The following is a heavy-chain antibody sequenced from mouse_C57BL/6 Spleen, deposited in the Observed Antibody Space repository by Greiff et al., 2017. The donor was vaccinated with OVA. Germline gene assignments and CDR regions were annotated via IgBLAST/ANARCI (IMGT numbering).Heavy chain of an antibody. V-gene: IGHV1-22*01. Sequence: VQLKESGPELVKPGASVKMSCKASGYTFTDYNMHWVKQSHGKSLEWIGYINPNNGGTSYNQKFKGKATLTVNKSSSTAYMELRSLTSEDSAVYYCARWTLAMDYWGQGTSVTVSS. CDR2: INPNNGGT. CDR1: GYTFTDYN. J-gene: IGHJ4*01. CDR3: ARWTLAMDY.